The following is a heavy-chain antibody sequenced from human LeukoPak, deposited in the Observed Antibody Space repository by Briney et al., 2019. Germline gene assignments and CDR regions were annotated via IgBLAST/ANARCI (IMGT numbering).Heavy chain of an antibody. CDR2: IYYSGST. V-gene: IGHV4-59*12. Sequence: SETLSLTCTVSGGSISSYYWSLIRQPPGKGLEWIGYIYYSGSTNYNPSLKSRVTISVDTSKNQFPLKLSSVTAADTAVYYCARGYHGSDYFDYWGQGTLVTVSS. J-gene: IGHJ4*02. CDR3: ARGYHGSDYFDY. D-gene: IGHD1-26*01. CDR1: GGSISSYY.